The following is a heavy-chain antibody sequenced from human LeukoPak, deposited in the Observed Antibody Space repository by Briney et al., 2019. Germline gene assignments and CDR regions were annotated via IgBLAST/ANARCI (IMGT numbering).Heavy chain of an antibody. D-gene: IGHD6-6*01. Sequence: PSETLSLTCTVSGGSISSSSYYWGWIRQPPGKGLEWIGSIYYSGSTYYNPSLKSRVTISVDTSKNQFSLKLSSVTAADTAVYYCARGSSSSQRRYYYYYYMDVWGKGTTVTVSS. CDR2: IYYSGST. CDR3: ARGSSSSQRRYYYYYYMDV. V-gene: IGHV4-39*07. CDR1: GGSISSSSYY. J-gene: IGHJ6*03.